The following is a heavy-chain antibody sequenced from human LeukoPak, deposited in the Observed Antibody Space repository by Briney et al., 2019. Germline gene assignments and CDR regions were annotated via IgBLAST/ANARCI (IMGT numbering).Heavy chain of an antibody. CDR3: SKASSSWSELEY. CDR2: IKQDGSEK. CDR1: GFTFTTHW. Sequence: GGSLRLSCAPSGFTFTTHWMGWVRQTPGKGLEWVASIKQDGSEKYYVDSVKGRFTISRDNSKNSLYLQMNSLRTVDTSFYYCSKASSSWSELEYWGQGTLVTVSS. J-gene: IGHJ4*02. V-gene: IGHV3-7*03. D-gene: IGHD6-13*01.